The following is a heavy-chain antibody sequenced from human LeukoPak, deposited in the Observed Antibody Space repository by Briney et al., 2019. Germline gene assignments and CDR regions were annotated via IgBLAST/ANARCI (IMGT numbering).Heavy chain of an antibody. Sequence: GGSLRLSCAASGFTFSSYSMNWVRQAPGKGLEWVSSISSSSSYIYYADSVKGRFTISRDNAKNSLYLQMNSLRAEDTAVYYCAREPNYDFWSGYYDPYYYYGMDVWGQGTTVTDSS. J-gene: IGHJ6*02. V-gene: IGHV3-21*01. CDR3: AREPNYDFWSGYYDPYYYYGMDV. D-gene: IGHD3-3*01. CDR1: GFTFSSYS. CDR2: ISSSSSYI.